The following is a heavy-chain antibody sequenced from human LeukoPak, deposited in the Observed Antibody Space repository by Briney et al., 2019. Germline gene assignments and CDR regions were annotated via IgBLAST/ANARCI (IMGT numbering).Heavy chain of an antibody. J-gene: IGHJ4*02. CDR3: AREASLQLHYFDY. CDR1: GYTFTGYY. Sequence: ASVQVSCKASGYTFTGYYMHWVRQAPGQGLEWMGWINPNSGGTNYAQKFQGRVTMTRDTSISTAYMELSRLRSDDTAVYYCAREASLQLHYFDYWGQGTLVTVSS. CDR2: INPNSGGT. D-gene: IGHD1-1*01. V-gene: IGHV1-2*02.